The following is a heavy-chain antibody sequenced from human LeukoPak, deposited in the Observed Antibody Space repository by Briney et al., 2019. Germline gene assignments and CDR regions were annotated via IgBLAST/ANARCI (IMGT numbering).Heavy chain of an antibody. V-gene: IGHV3-53*01. Sequence: GGSLRLSCTVSGFTVSSNSMSWVRQAPGKGLEWVSFIYSDNTHSSDSVKGRFTISRDNSKNTLYLQMNSLRAEDTAVYYCARRAGAYSHPYDYWGQGTLVTVSS. CDR3: ARRAGAYSHPYDY. CDR1: GFTVSSNS. J-gene: IGHJ4*02. D-gene: IGHD4/OR15-4a*01. CDR2: IYSDNT.